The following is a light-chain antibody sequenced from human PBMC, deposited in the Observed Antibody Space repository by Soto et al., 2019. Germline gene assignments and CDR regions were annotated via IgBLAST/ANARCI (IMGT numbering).Light chain of an antibody. CDR2: GAS. CDR1: QSVSSN. CDR3: QQRRNWPLT. J-gene: IGKJ4*01. V-gene: IGKV3-11*01. Sequence: EIVLTQSPATLSFSPGERATLSCRASQSVSSNLAWYQQKPGQAPRLIIYGASNRATGIPARFSGSGSGTDFTLTISSLEPEDFAVYYCQQRRNWPLTFGGGTKVEIK.